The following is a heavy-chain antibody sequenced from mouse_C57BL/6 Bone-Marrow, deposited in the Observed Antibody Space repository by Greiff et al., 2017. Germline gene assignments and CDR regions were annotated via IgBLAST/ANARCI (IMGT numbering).Heavy chain of an antibody. CDR3: ARHGYDGDGYFDV. D-gene: IGHD2-2*01. J-gene: IGHJ1*03. V-gene: IGHV5-15*01. CDR2: ISNLAYSI. CDR1: GFTFSDYG. Sequence: DVPLVESGGGLVQPGGSLKLSCAASGFTFSDYGMAWVRQAPRKGPEWVAFISNLAYSIYYADTVTGRFTISRENAKNTLYLEMSRLRSEDTAMYYCARHGYDGDGYFDVWGTGTTVTVSS.